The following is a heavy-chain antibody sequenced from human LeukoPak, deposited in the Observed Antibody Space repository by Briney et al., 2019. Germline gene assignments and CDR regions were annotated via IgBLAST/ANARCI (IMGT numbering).Heavy chain of an antibody. CDR3: ARGDYVFSVEQGMDV. CDR1: GYTFTGYY. CDR2: INPNSGGT. J-gene: IGHJ6*02. V-gene: IGHV1-2*02. Sequence: ASVKVSCKASGYTFTGYYMHWVRQAPGQGLEWMGWINPNSGGTNYAQKFQGRVTMTRDTPISTAYMELSRLRSDDTAVYYCARGDYVFSVEQGMDVWGQGTTVTVSS. D-gene: IGHD3-3*01.